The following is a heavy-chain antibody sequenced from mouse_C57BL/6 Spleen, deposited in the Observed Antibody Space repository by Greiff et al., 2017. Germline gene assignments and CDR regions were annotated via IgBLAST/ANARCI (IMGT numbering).Heavy chain of an antibody. D-gene: IGHD1-1*01. CDR2: INPNNGGT. CDR3: AREENYGSSYDY. CDR1: GYTFTDYY. Sequence: EVQLQQSGPELVKPGASVKISCKASGYTFTDYYMNWVKQSHGKSLEWIGDINPNNGGTSYNQKFTGKATLTVDKSSSTAYMELRSLTSEDSAVYYCAREENYGSSYDYWGQGTTLTVSS. V-gene: IGHV1-26*01. J-gene: IGHJ2*01.